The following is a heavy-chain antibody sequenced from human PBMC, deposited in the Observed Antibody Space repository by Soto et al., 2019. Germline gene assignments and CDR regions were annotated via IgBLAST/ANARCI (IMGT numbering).Heavy chain of an antibody. V-gene: IGHV3-21*01. CDR1: GFTFSSYS. CDR2: ISSSSSYI. D-gene: IGHD2-2*01. Sequence: GGSLRLSCAASGFTFSSYSMNWVRQAPGKGLEWVSSISSSSSYIYYADSVKGRFTISRDNAKNSLYLQMNSLRAEDTAVYYCARYYPEWVPAAIHAIDYFDYWGQGTLVTVSS. J-gene: IGHJ4*02. CDR3: ARYYPEWVPAAIHAIDYFDY.